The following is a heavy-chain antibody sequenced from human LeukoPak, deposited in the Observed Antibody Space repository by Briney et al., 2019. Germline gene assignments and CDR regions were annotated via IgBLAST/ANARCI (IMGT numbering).Heavy chain of an antibody. V-gene: IGHV3-21*01. J-gene: IGHJ4*02. CDR3: ARDPDTNSDFWSGYYFPFDY. CDR1: GFTFRSYS. Sequence: GGSLRLSCAASGFTFRSYSMNWVRHAPGKGLEWVSSISSSSSYIYYADSVKGRFTISRDNAKNSLCLQMHSLRAEDTAVYYCARDPDTNSDFWSGYYFPFDYWGQGTLVTVSS. D-gene: IGHD3-3*01. CDR2: ISSSSSYI.